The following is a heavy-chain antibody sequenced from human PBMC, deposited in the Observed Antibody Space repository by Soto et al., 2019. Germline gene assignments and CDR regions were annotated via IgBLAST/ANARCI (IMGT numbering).Heavy chain of an antibody. V-gene: IGHV3-7*01. CDR2: IKQDGSEK. CDR1: GFTFSSYW. Sequence: GSLRLSGAASGFTFSSYWMSWVRRAPGKWLEWVANIKQDGSEKYYVDSVKGRFTISRDNAKNSLYLQMNSLRAEDTAVYYCARGGGYYDFWSGYAYYMDVWGKGTTVTVSS. CDR3: ARGGGYYDFWSGYAYYMDV. J-gene: IGHJ6*03. D-gene: IGHD3-3*01.